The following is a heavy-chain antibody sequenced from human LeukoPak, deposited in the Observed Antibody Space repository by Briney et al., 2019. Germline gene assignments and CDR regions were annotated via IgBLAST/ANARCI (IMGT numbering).Heavy chain of an antibody. J-gene: IGHJ4*02. V-gene: IGHV4-59*08. D-gene: IGHD3-22*01. CDR3: ARSASYYDSSGYYLMYYFDY. CDR2: IYYSGST. Sequence: SETLSLTCTVSGGSISSYYWSWIRQPPGKGLEWIGYIYYSGSTNYNPSLKSRVTISVDTSKNQFSLKLSSVTAADTAVYYCARSASYYDSSGYYLMYYFDYWGQGTLVTVSS. CDR1: GGSISSYY.